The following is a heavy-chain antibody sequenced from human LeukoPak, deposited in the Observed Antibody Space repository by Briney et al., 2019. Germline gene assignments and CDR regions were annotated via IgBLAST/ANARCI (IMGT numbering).Heavy chain of an antibody. V-gene: IGHV3-9*01. CDR2: ISWNSGSI. D-gene: IGHD3-10*01. CDR3: AKDRAGGYYGSGSYFHY. J-gene: IGHJ4*02. CDR1: GFTFDDYA. Sequence: PGGSLRLSCAASGFTFDDYAMHWVRQAPGKGLEWVSGISWNSGSIGYEDSVKGRFTISRDNAKNSLYLQLNSLRTEDTALYYCAKDRAGGYYGSGSYFHYWGQGTLVTVSS.